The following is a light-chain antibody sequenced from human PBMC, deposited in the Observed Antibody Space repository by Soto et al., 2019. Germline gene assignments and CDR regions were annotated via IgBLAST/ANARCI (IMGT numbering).Light chain of an antibody. CDR2: GNR. CDR1: SSNLGAGYD. V-gene: IGLV1-40*01. Sequence: QLVLTQPPSVSGAPGQRVTLSCTGNSSNLGAGYDVHWYKQVPGAAPKLVIFGNRNRPSGVPERFSGSKSGTSASLAITGLQAKDEADYYCQAYDYSLTASVFGGGTKLTVL. J-gene: IGLJ3*02. CDR3: QAYDYSLTASV.